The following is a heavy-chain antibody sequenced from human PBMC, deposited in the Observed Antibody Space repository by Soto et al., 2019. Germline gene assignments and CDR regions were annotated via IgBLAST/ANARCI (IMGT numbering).Heavy chain of an antibody. CDR2: MYHGGTT. V-gene: IGHV4-39*07. D-gene: IGHD2-2*01. Sequence: QLQLQESGPGVVKPSETLSLTCSVSGGSISSGSYYWGWIRQTPGRGLEWIASMYHGGTTYSNPSLKSRVTISVDKSTNQFSLHLTSVTAADTAVYFCARTYCSNTVCPHDFWGQGTLVTVSS. CDR1: GGSISSGSYY. CDR3: ARTYCSNTVCPHDF. J-gene: IGHJ4*02.